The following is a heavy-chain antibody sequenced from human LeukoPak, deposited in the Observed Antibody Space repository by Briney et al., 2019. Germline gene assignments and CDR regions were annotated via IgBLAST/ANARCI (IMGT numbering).Heavy chain of an antibody. CDR2: IRSTANGYAT. Sequence: PGGSLRLSCTASGFTFINYSMNWVRQASGKGLEWVGRIRSTANGYATAYAASVKGRFTISRDDSKNTAYLQMDSLKTEDTAVYYCTGNYYGSGSYADFDYWGQGTLVTVSS. J-gene: IGHJ4*02. D-gene: IGHD3-10*01. CDR3: TGNYYGSGSYADFDY. CDR1: GFTFINYS. V-gene: IGHV3-73*01.